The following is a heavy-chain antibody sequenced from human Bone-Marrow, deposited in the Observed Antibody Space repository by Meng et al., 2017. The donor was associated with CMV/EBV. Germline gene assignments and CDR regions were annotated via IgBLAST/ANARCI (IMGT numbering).Heavy chain of an antibody. V-gene: IGHV3-66*02. CDR2: IYSDGST. Sequence: GESLKISCAASGFTVSYNYMSWVRQAPGKGLEWVSLIYSDGSTYYTDSVRGRFTISRDNSKNTLYLQMNSLRADDTAVYYCARGVGPTIEGDYWGQGTLATVSS. CDR1: GFTVSYNY. CDR3: ARGVGPTIEGDY. D-gene: IGHD1-26*01. J-gene: IGHJ4*02.